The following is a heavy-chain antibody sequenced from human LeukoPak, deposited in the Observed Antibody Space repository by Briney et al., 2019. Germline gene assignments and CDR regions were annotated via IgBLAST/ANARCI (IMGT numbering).Heavy chain of an antibody. CDR1: GGSISSYY. CDR3: ARDPYRGWFDP. V-gene: IGHV4-59*01. J-gene: IGHJ5*02. D-gene: IGHD5-18*01. CDR2: IYYSGST. Sequence: SETLSLTCTVSGGSISSYYWSWIRQPPGKGLEWIGYIYYSGSTNYNPSLKSRVTISVDTSKNQFSLKLSSVTAADTAVYYCARDPYRGWFDPWGQGTLVTVS.